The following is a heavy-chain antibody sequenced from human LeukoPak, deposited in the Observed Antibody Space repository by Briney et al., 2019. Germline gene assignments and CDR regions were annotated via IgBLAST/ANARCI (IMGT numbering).Heavy chain of an antibody. D-gene: IGHD1-26*01. V-gene: IGHV3-15*01. CDR2: IKSKTDGGTT. CDR1: GFTFSNAW. J-gene: IGHJ5*02. CDR3: TRDSGTYNWFDP. Sequence: GGSLRLSCAASGFTFSNAWMGWVRQAPGKGLEWVGRIKSKTDGGTTDYAAPVKGRFTISRDDSINTAYLQMKSLKTEDTALYYCTRDSGTYNWFDPWGQGTLVTVSS.